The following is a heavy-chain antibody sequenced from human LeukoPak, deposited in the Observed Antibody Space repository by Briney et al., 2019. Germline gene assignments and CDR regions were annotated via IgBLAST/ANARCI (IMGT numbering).Heavy chain of an antibody. D-gene: IGHD6-13*01. J-gene: IGHJ6*04. CDR3: ATDKPSAAGTGYYGMDV. Sequence: ASVKVSCKVSGYTLTELSMHWVRQAPGKGLEWMGGSDPEDGETIYAQKFQGRVTMTEDTSTDTAYMELSSLRSEDTAVYYCATDKPSAAGTGYYGMDVWGKGTTVTVSS. V-gene: IGHV1-24*01. CDR2: SDPEDGET. CDR1: GYTLTELS.